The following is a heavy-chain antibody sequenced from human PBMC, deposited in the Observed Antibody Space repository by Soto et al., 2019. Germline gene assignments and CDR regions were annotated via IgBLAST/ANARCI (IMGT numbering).Heavy chain of an antibody. CDR2: IYWDDDQ. CDR1: GVSLSTGGVG. CDR3: AHMRAAKFDY. V-gene: IGHV2-5*02. Sequence: QITLKESGPTLVKPTQTLTLTCNVSGVSLSTGGVGVGWIRQPPGKALEWLALIYWDDDQRSSPSLKSRLTITKDTSKNQVVRTMTNMAPEDTATYYCAHMRAAKFDYWGQGTLVTVSS. J-gene: IGHJ4*02. D-gene: IGHD2-15*01.